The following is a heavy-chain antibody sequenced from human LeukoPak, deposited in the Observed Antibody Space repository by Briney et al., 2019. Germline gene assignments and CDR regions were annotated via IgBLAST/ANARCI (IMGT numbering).Heavy chain of an antibody. CDR2: ISAYNGNT. CDR1: GYTFTSYG. D-gene: IGHD6-19*01. V-gene: IGHV1-18*01. J-gene: IGHJ4*02. CDR3: AGGLWPTVAGYFDY. Sequence: GASVKVSCKASGYTFTSYGISWVRQAPGQGLEWRGWISAYNGNTNYAQKLQGRVTMTTDTSTSTAYVELRSLRSDDTAVYYCAGGLWPTVAGYFDYWGQGTLVTVSS.